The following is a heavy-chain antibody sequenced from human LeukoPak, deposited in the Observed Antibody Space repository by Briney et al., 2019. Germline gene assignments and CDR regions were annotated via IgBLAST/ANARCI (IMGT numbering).Heavy chain of an antibody. CDR1: GFTFSSYA. V-gene: IGHV3-23*01. J-gene: IGHJ4*02. Sequence: PGGSLRLSCAASGFTFSSYAMSWVRQPPGKGLEWDSSIFPSGGEIHYADSVRGRFTISRDNSKSTLSLQMNSLRVEDTAIYYCATYRQVLLPFESWGQGTLVTVSS. CDR2: IFPSGGEI. D-gene: IGHD5-18*01. CDR3: ATYRQVLLPFES.